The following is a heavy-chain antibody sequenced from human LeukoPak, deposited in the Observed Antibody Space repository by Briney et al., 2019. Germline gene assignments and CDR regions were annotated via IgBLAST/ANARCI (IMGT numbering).Heavy chain of an antibody. V-gene: IGHV3-9*01. CDR1: GFTLDEHA. CDR2: ISYKSGNI. J-gene: IGHJ4*02. Sequence: PRGSLRLSCAASGFTLDEHAMHWVRQGPGEGLEWVSGISYKSGNIGYMDSVKGRFSISRDNAKHALYLGMNSLRDEDTALYYCAKDRGAGIGLGVYFDHWGRGIMVTVSS. D-gene: IGHD6-19*01. CDR3: AKDRGAGIGLGVYFDH.